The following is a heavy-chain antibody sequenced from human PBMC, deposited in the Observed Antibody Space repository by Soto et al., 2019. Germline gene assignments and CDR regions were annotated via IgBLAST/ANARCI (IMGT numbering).Heavy chain of an antibody. V-gene: IGHV4-59*01. J-gene: IGHJ6*03. CDR3: ARDKAEWLRRGGGYYYYMDV. Sequence: PSETLSLTCTVSGGSISSYYWSWIRQPPGKGLEWIGYIYYSGSTNYNPSLKSRVTISVDTSKNQFSLKLSSVTAADTAVYYCARDKAEWLRRGGGYYYYMDVWGKGTTVTVSS. D-gene: IGHD5-12*01. CDR2: IYYSGST. CDR1: GGSISSYY.